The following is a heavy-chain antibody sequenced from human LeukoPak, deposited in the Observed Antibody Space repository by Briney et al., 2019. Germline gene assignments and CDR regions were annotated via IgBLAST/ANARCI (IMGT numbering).Heavy chain of an antibody. CDR2: IYYSGST. D-gene: IGHD3-22*01. V-gene: IGHV4-59*01. CDR1: GGSISSYY. CDR3: ARVYYYDSSGYYPAEYFQH. Sequence: SETLSLTCTVSGGSISSYYWSWIQQPPGKGLEWIGYIYYSGSTNYNPSLKSRVTISVDTSKNQFSLKLSSVTAADTAVYYCARVYYYDSSGYYPAEYFQHWGQGILVTVSS. J-gene: IGHJ1*01.